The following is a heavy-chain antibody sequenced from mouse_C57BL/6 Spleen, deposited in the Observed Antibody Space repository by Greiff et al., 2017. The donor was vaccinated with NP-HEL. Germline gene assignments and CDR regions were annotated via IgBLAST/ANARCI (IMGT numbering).Heavy chain of an antibody. CDR1: GFTFSSYT. V-gene: IGHV5-9*01. J-gene: IGHJ3*01. CDR3: ARPIYYDYDWFAY. D-gene: IGHD2-4*01. Sequence: DVKLVESGGGLVKPGGSLKLSCAASGFTFSSYTMSWVRQTPEKRLEWVATISGGGGNTYYPDSVKGRFTISRDNAKNTLYLQMSSLRSEDTALYYCARPIYYDYDWFAYWGQGTLVTVSA. CDR2: ISGGGGNT.